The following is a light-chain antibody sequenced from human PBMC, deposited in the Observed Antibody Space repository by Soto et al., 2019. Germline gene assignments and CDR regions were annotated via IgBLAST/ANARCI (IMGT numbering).Light chain of an antibody. Sequence: EIVLTQSPGTLSLSPGQRATLSCRASQSVSSNYLAWYQQKPAQAPTTLIYRASSRATGIPDRFSGSGSGTDVTLTISRLEPEDFAVYYCQQFGSSPYTFGQGTKLEIK. CDR3: QQFGSSPYT. J-gene: IGKJ2*01. CDR2: RAS. CDR1: QSVSSNY. V-gene: IGKV3-20*01.